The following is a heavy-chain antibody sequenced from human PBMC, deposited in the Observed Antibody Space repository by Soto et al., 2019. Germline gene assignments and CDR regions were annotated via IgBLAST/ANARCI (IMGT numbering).Heavy chain of an antibody. CDR2: IYHSGTT. D-gene: IGHD3-22*01. J-gene: IGHJ4*02. Sequence: SETLSLTCAVSGYSISSGYYWGWIRQPPGKGLEWIGTIYHSGTTYSNPSLKSRVTISVDTSKNQFSLKLSSVTAADTAVYYCARGLYYYESSGYSPDYWGLGTLVTVS. CDR1: GYSISSGYY. V-gene: IGHV4-38-2*01. CDR3: ARGLYYYESSGYSPDY.